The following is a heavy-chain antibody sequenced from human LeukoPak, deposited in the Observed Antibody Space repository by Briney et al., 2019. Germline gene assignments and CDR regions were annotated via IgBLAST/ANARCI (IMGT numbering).Heavy chain of an antibody. CDR3: ARAEPYYDFWSGYYSDAFDI. CDR1: GGSFSGYY. J-gene: IGHJ3*02. D-gene: IGHD3-3*01. Sequence: SQTLSLTCAAYGGSFSGYYWSWIRQPPGKGLEWIGEINHSGSTNYNPSLKSRVTISVDTSKNQFSLKLSSVTAADTAVYYCARAEPYYDFWSGYYSDAFDIWGQGQWSPSLQ. CDR2: INHSGST. V-gene: IGHV4-34*01.